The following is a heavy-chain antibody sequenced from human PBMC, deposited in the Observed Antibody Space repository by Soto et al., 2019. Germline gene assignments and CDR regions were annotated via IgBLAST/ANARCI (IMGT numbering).Heavy chain of an antibody. CDR3: ARASGYSGYAEYYFDY. CDR1: GFTFSSYD. V-gene: IGHV3-13*01. Sequence: GGSLRLSCAASGFTFSSYDMHWVRQATGKGLEWVSAIGTAGDTYYPGSVKGRFTISRENAKNSLYLQMNSLRAGDTAVYYCARASGYSGYAEYYFDYWGQGTLVTVSS. D-gene: IGHD5-12*01. J-gene: IGHJ4*02. CDR2: IGTAGDT.